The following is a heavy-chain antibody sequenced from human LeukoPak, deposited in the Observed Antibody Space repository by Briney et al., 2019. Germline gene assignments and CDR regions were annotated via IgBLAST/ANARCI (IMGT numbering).Heavy chain of an antibody. V-gene: IGHV4-38-2*01. CDR1: GYSIGSGYF. Sequence: PSETLSLTCGVSGYSIGSGYFWAWIRPPPGKGLEWIGSMSYDGSTQYNPSLQSRVTISGDTSKNKFSLKLSSLTAADTAVYYCARRARPDVWGKGTTVTVSS. CDR2: MSYDGST. CDR3: ARRARPDV. J-gene: IGHJ6*04.